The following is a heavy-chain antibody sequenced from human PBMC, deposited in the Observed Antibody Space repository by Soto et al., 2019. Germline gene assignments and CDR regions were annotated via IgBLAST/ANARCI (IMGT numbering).Heavy chain of an antibody. V-gene: IGHV3-30-3*01. J-gene: IGHJ5*02. Sequence: QVQLVESGGGVVQPGRSLRLSCAASGFTFSSYAMHWVRQAPGKGLEWVAVISYDGSNKYYADSVKGRFTISRDNSKNAVYLQMTSRRPENTPVYYSVSLGNTYYYGSGSFRNWCEPGGEGTLVTVSS. D-gene: IGHD3-10*01. CDR1: GFTFSSYA. CDR2: ISYDGSNK. CDR3: VSLGNTYYYGSGSFRNWCEP.